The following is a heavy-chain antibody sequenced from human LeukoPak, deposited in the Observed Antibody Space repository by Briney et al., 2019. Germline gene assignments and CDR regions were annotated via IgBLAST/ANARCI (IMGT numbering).Heavy chain of an antibody. V-gene: IGHV1-46*01. Sequence: ASVTVSFKASRYTFTTYYLHWVRQAPGQGLEWMGVIKSSGGRTDYAQKFQGRVTMTRDTSTSTAYMELYSLRSGDTALYYCARGGSEQLAPPFDSWGQGTLVSVSS. CDR1: RYTFTTYY. D-gene: IGHD6-13*01. CDR3: ARGGSEQLAPPFDS. CDR2: IKSSGGRT. J-gene: IGHJ4*02.